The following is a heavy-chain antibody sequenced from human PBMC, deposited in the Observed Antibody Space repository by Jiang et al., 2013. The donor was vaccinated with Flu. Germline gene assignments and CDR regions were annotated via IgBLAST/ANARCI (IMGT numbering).Heavy chain of an antibody. J-gene: IGHJ5*02. CDR3: VVYSTSFGWLDP. CDR1: GFTFSSYW. D-gene: IGHD6-13*01. CDR2: IKQDGSEK. Sequence: QLLESGGGLVQPGGSLRLSCAASGFTFSSYWMSWVRQAPGKGLEWVAGIKQDGSEKHYVDSVKGRFTISRDNAKNSLSLQMDSLRVEDTAVYYCVVYSTSFGWLDPWGQGTLVTVSS. V-gene: IGHV3-7*03.